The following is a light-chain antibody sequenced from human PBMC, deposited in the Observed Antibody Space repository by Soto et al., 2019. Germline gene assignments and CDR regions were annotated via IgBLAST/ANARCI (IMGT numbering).Light chain of an antibody. CDR3: AAWDESLSGVV. Sequence: QSVLTQPPSASGTPGQRVTISCSGSSSNIGNYYVYWYQQLPGTAPKLLIYRNNQRPSGVPDRCSGSKSGSSASLAISGLRSEDEADYYCAAWDESLSGVVFGGGTKLTVL. J-gene: IGLJ2*01. V-gene: IGLV1-47*01. CDR1: SSNIGNYY. CDR2: RNN.